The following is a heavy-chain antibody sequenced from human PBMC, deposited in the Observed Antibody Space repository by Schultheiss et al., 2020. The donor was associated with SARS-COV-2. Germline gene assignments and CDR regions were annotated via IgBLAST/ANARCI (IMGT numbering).Heavy chain of an antibody. D-gene: IGHD6-13*01. CDR3: AKSWIPPA. V-gene: IGHV3-30*18. Sequence: GGSLRLSCAASGFTFSSYGMHWVRQAPGKGLEWVAVISYDGSNKYYADSVKGRFTISRDNSKNTLYLQMNSLRAEDTAVYYCAKSWIPPARGQGTLVTVSS. J-gene: IGHJ4*02. CDR1: GFTFSSYG. CDR2: ISYDGSNK.